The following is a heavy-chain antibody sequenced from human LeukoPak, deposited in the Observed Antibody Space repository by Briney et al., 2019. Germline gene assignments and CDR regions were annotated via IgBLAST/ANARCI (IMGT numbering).Heavy chain of an antibody. CDR3: ARLMKYYDFWSGFDY. Sequence: GGSLRLSCAASGFTLSSNYMSWVRQAPGKGLEWVSVIYSGGSTYYADSVKGRFTISRDNSKNTLYLQMNSLRAEDTAVYYCARLMKYYDFWSGFDYWGQGTLVTVSS. CDR1: GFTLSSNY. CDR2: IYSGGST. V-gene: IGHV3-53*01. J-gene: IGHJ4*02. D-gene: IGHD3-3*01.